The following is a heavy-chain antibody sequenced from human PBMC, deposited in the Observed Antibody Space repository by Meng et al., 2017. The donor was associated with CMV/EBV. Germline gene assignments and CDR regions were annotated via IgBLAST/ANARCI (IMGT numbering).Heavy chain of an antibody. CDR1: GGSISSSSYY. CDR2: IYYSGST. V-gene: IGHV4-39*07. D-gene: IGHD3-3*01. CDR3: ARDLGSRITIFGVVTSGNWSDP. Sequence: SETLSLTCTVSGGSISSSSYYWGWIRQPPGKGLEWIGSIYYSGSTYYNPSLKSRVTISVDTSKNQFSLKLSSVTAADTAVYYCARDLGSRITIFGVVTSGNWSDPWGQGTLVTVSS. J-gene: IGHJ5*02.